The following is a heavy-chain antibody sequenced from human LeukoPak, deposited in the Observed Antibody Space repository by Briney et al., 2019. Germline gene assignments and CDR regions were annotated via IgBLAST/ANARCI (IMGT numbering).Heavy chain of an antibody. CDR1: GGTLSSYA. D-gene: IGHD5-24*01. CDR3: ARVGRWLQLTGYFDY. J-gene: IGHJ4*02. CDR2: IVPFFGTT. V-gene: IGHV1-69*05. Sequence: SVKVSCKASGGTLSSYAITWVQQAPGQGLEWMGGIVPFFGTTNYAQKFQGRVTLTTDESTSTAYMELSSLRSEDTAVYYCARVGRWLQLTGYFDYWGQGTLVTVSS.